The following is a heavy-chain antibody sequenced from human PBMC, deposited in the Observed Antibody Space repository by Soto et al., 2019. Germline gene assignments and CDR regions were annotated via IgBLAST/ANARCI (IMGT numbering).Heavy chain of an antibody. CDR1: GLTFSSYA. V-gene: IGHV3-23*01. J-gene: IGHJ4*02. CDR2: ISGSGAGT. Sequence: VGSLRLSCAASGLTFSSYAMSWVRQAPGKGLEWVSAISGSGAGTYYADSVKGRFTISRDNSKKTLFLQMNSLRAEDTAVYYCATNSSGPLHFDYWGQGTLVTVSS. D-gene: IGHD6-19*01. CDR3: ATNSSGPLHFDY.